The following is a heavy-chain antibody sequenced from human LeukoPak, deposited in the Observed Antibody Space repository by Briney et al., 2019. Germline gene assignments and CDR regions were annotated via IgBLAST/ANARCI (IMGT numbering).Heavy chain of an antibody. D-gene: IGHD3-16*01. J-gene: IGHJ6*03. Sequence: ASVKVSCKASGYIFTSYGINWVRRAPGQGLEWMGWISSYNGNTHYAQILQGRVTMTTDTSTSTAYMELRSLRSDDTAVYYCARSGVVNYMDVWGKGTTVTVSS. V-gene: IGHV1-18*01. CDR1: GYIFTSYG. CDR3: ARSGVVNYMDV. CDR2: ISSYNGNT.